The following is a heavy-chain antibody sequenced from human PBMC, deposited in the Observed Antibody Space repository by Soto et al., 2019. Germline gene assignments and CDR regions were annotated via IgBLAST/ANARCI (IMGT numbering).Heavy chain of an antibody. Sequence: QVQLVQSGAEVKKPGASVKVSCKASGYTFTSYYMHWVRQAPGQGLEWMGIINPSGGSTSYAQKFQGRVTMTGDTSTSTVYMELSSLRSEDTAVYYCVREGATGYYFDYWGQGTLVTVSS. J-gene: IGHJ4*02. D-gene: IGHD1-26*01. CDR2: INPSGGST. CDR1: GYTFTSYY. CDR3: VREGATGYYFDY. V-gene: IGHV1-46*03.